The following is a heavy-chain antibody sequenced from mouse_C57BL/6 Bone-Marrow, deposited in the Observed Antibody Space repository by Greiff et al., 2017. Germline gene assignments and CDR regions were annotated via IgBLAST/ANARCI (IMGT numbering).Heavy chain of an antibody. J-gene: IGHJ1*03. V-gene: IGHV1-63*01. Sequence: QVQLQQSGAELVRPGTSVKMSCKASGYTFTNYWIGWAKQRPGHGLEWIGDIYPGGGYTNYNEKFKGKATLTADKSSSTAYMQFSSLTSEDSAIYYCARSWAGWYFDVWGTGTTVTVSS. CDR1: GYTFTNYW. CDR3: ARSWAGWYFDV. CDR2: IYPGGGYT.